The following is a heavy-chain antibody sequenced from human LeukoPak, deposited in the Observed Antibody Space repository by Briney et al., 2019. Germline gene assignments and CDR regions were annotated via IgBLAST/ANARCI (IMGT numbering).Heavy chain of an antibody. D-gene: IGHD5-12*01. J-gene: IGHJ4*02. V-gene: IGHV4-61*01. CDR3: ARADIVATIGDY. CDR2: IYYSGST. Sequence: SETLSLTCTVSVDSFSSGSYYWSWVRQPPGTGLEWLGYIYYSGSTNYNPSLKSQVPISVYTSKNQFSLKLNSMTVADTAMYYCARADIVATIGDYWGQGTLVTVSS. CDR1: VDSFSSGSYY.